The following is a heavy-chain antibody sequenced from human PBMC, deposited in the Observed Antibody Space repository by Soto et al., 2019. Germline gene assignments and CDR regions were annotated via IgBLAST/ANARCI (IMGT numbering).Heavy chain of an antibody. Sequence: GGSLRLSCAASGFTFSSYAMSWVRQAPGKGLEWVSAISGSGGSTYYADSVKGRFTISRDNSKNTLYLQMNSLRAEDTAVYYCAKVPITIFGVRESMDVWGQGTTVTVSS. CDR1: GFTFSSYA. CDR2: ISGSGGST. D-gene: IGHD3-3*01. J-gene: IGHJ6*02. CDR3: AKVPITIFGVRESMDV. V-gene: IGHV3-23*01.